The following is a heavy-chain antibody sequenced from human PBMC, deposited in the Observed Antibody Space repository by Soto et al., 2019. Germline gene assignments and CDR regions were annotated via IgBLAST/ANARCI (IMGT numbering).Heavy chain of an antibody. Sequence: SETLSLTCTVSGGSISSYYWSWIRQPPGKGLEWIEYIDYSGSTNYNPSLKSRATISVDTSKNQFSLKLSSVTAADTAMYYCARVGRYDFWSAQRSYFDYWGQGTLVTVSS. D-gene: IGHD3-3*01. CDR2: IDYSGST. J-gene: IGHJ4*02. CDR1: GGSISSYY. CDR3: ARVGRYDFWSAQRSYFDY. V-gene: IGHV4-59*01.